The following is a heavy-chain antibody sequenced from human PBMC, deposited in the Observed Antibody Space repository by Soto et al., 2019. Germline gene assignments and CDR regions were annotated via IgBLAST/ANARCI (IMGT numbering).Heavy chain of an antibody. CDR3: ARGHHSLDV. Sequence: QVQLVESGGGLAKPGGSLRLSCAASGFTFSDHYMSWIRQAPGKGLEWISYINPSGTNTDYANSVKGRFTISRDNAENSLYLQMNRLRVEDTALYYCARGHHSLDVWGQGATVTVSS. J-gene: IGHJ6*02. CDR1: GFTFSDHY. CDR2: INPSGTNT. D-gene: IGHD4-4*01. V-gene: IGHV3-11*06.